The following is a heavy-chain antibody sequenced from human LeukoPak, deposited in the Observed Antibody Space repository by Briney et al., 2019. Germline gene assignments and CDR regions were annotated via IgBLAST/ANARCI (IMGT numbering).Heavy chain of an antibody. D-gene: IGHD3-10*01. CDR1: GFTFSSYA. Sequence: GSLRLSCAASGFTFSSYAMSWIRQPPGKGLEWIGEINHSGSTNYNPSLKSRVTISVDTSKNQFSLKLSSVTAADTAVYYCARSEGVTIDYWGQGTLVTVSS. CDR3: ARSEGVTIDY. V-gene: IGHV4-34*01. CDR2: INHSGST. J-gene: IGHJ4*02.